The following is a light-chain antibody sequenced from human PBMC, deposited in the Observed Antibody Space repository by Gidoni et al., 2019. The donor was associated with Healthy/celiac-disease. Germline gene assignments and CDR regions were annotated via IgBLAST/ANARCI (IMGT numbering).Light chain of an antibody. CDR3: QQYYSTPHT. J-gene: IGKJ2*01. V-gene: IGKV4-1*01. CDR1: QSVLYSSNNNNY. CDR2: WAS. Sequence: DIVMPHSPDSLAVSLGERATINCKSSQSVLYSSNNNNYLVGYQQKPGQPTKLLIYWASTRESGVPDRFSGSGSGTDFTLTISSLQAEDVAVYYCQQYYSTPHTFGQGTKLEIK.